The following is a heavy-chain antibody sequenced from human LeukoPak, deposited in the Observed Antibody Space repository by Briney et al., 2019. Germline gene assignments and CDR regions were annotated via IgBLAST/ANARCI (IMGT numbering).Heavy chain of an antibody. CDR3: ARARGYSYGYVPGLDY. CDR2: INPSGGST. Sequence: ASVKVSCRASGYTFTRYYIHWVRQAPGQGLEWMGIINPSGGSTSYAQKFQGRVTMTRDTSTSTVYMELSSLRSEDTAVYYCARARGYSYGYVPGLDYWGQGTLVTVSS. D-gene: IGHD5-18*01. J-gene: IGHJ4*02. V-gene: IGHV1-46*01. CDR1: GYTFTRYY.